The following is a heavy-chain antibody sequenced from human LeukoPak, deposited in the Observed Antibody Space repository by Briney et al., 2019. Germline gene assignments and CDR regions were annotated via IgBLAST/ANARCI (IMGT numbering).Heavy chain of an antibody. Sequence: SETLSLTCTASGASGSSGSCYWSWIRQPPGKGLEWIRYIYYSGSTNYNPSLKSRVTISVDTSKNQFSLKLSSVTAADTAVYYCARGVIIAAPYYYYGMDVWGQGTTVTVSS. J-gene: IGHJ6*02. CDR3: ARGVIIAAPYYYYGMDV. V-gene: IGHV4-61*01. CDR2: IYYSGST. D-gene: IGHD6-13*01. CDR1: GASGSSGSCY.